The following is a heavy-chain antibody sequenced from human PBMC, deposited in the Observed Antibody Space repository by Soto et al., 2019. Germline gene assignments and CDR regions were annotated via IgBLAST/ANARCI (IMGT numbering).Heavy chain of an antibody. Sequence: GGSLRLSCAVSGFSFGTYTVNWVRQAPGMGLEWVSGLSDSVGTTHYAYSVKGRLTISRDKSKNTLYLQMNNLRAEDTAVYYCAKHLIGGRLQSPFDLRGQGTQVTVSS. J-gene: IGHJ4*02. CDR2: LSDSVGTT. CDR3: AKHLIGGRLQSPFDL. D-gene: IGHD3-22*01. V-gene: IGHV3-23*01. CDR1: GFSFGTYT.